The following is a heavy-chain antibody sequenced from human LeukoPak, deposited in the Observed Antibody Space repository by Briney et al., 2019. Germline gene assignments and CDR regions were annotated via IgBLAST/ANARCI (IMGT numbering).Heavy chain of an antibody. Sequence: ASVKLSCKASGYTLTSYDINWVRQATGQGLEWMGWMNPNSGNTGYAQKFQGRVTMTRNTSISTAYMELSSLRSQDTAVYYCATAPTVTTKRGSVVRAFDIWGQGTMVTVSS. CDR2: MNPNSGNT. J-gene: IGHJ3*02. CDR3: ATAPTVTTKRGSVVRAFDI. CDR1: GYTLTSYD. V-gene: IGHV1-8*01. D-gene: IGHD4-17*01.